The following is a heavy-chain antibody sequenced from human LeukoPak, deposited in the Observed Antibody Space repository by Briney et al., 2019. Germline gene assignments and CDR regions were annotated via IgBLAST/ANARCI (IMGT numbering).Heavy chain of an antibody. J-gene: IGHJ4*02. CDR3: ARDSSGWKFDY. V-gene: IGHV3-11*01. CDR1: GFTFSDYY. D-gene: IGHD6-19*01. Sequence: GGSLRLSCAASGFTFSDYYMSWIRQAPGKGLEWVSYISSSGVITYYADSLKGRFTISRDNAKNSPYLQMNSLRAEDTAVYYCARDSSGWKFDYWGQGTLVTVSS. CDR2: ISSSGVIT.